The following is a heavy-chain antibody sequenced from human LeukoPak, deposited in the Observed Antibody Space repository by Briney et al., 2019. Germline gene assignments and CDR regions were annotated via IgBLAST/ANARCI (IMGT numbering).Heavy chain of an antibody. J-gene: IGHJ4*02. Sequence: SETLSLTCTVSARPLSSSSYHWAWTRQPPGKGLEWIATNSGSTYYHPSLKSRRTISVATSKNPFSPQLTSVTAADSAVYYCARLHTPGYFDYWGQGTLVTVSS. CDR2: NSGST. CDR1: ARPLSSSSYH. CDR3: ARLHTPGYFDY. D-gene: IGHD1-14*01. V-gene: IGHV4-39*01.